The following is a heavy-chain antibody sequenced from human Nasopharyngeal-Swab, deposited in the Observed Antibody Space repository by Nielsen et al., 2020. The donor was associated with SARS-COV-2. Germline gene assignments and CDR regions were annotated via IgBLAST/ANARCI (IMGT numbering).Heavy chain of an antibody. J-gene: IGHJ6*03. D-gene: IGHD1-1*01. Sequence: GESLKISCTASGFTFGDYAMSWFRQAPGKGLEWVGFIRSKAYGGTTECAASVKGRFTISRDDSKSIAYLQMSSLKTEDTAVYYCTRVPGFGTYYYYYMDVWGKGTTVTVSS. CDR2: IRSKAYGGTT. V-gene: IGHV3-49*03. CDR1: GFTFGDYA. CDR3: TRVPGFGTYYYYYMDV.